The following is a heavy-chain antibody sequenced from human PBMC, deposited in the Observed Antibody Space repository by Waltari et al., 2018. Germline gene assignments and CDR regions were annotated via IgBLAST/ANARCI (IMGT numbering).Heavy chain of an antibody. J-gene: IGHJ4*02. CDR3: TPSIGGVIVPY. D-gene: IGHD3-16*02. CDR2: IRSKAYGGTT. Sequence: EVQLVESGGGLVQPGRSLRLSCTASGFTFGDYAMSWFRQAPGKGLEWVGFIRSKAYGGTTEYAASVKGRFTISRDDSNSIAYLQMNSLKTEDTAVYYCTPSIGGVIVPYWGQGTLVTVSS. CDR1: GFTFGDYA. V-gene: IGHV3-49*03.